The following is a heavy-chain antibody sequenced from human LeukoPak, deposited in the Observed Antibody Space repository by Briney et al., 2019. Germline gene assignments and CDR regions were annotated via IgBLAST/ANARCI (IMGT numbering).Heavy chain of an antibody. CDR1: GFTFSSYG. Sequence: GGSLRLSCAASGFTFSSYGMHWVRQAPGKGLEWVAFLRYDGRNIYYADTVKGRFTISRDNSKNTLHLQMSSLRAEDTAVYYCARGGYYNILTGFRNRILGFDYWGQGTLVTVSS. D-gene: IGHD3-9*01. J-gene: IGHJ4*02. CDR3: ARGGYYNILTGFRNRILGFDY. V-gene: IGHV3-30*02. CDR2: LRYDGRNI.